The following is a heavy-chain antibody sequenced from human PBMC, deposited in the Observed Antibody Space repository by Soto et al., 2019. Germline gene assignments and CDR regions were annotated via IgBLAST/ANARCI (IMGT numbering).Heavy chain of an antibody. CDR2: TSAYNGNT. V-gene: IGHV1-18*01. CDR3: VIVPYSSDSPAVVDY. J-gene: IGHJ4*02. D-gene: IGHD6-19*01. Sequence: GGALKVSWKWSCCTFNKYGLSWGRHAPGQGLEWMGWTSAYNGNTNYAQKLQGRVTMTTDTSTSTAYMELRSLRSDDTAVYYCVIVPYSSDSPAVVDYWGQGSLVTGSS. CDR1: CCTFNKYG.